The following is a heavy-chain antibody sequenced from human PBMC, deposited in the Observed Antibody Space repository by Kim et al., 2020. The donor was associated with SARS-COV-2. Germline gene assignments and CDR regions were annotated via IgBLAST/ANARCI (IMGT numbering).Heavy chain of an antibody. CDR2: INAGNGNT. J-gene: IGHJ4*02. CDR3: ARGGGTYLDY. CDR1: GYSFTNYA. V-gene: IGHV1-3*01. Sequence: ASVKVSCKASGYSFTNYAIHWVRQAPGQRLEWMGWINAGNGNTKSSQKFQVRVTITRDTSASTVYMELSSLRSEDTAVFYCARGGGTYLDYWGQGTLVTV. D-gene: IGHD3-16*01.